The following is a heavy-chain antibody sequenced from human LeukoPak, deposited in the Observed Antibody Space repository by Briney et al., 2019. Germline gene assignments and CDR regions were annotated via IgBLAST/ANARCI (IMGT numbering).Heavy chain of an antibody. CDR1: GYTFTSYY. D-gene: IGHD1-26*01. CDR2: INPSGGST. Sequence: ASVKVSCKASGYTFTSYYMHWVRQAPGQGLEWVGIINPSGGSTSYAQKFQGRVTMTRDTSTSTVYMELSSLRSEDTAVYYCARQTSGSYVFDAFDIWGQGTMVTVSS. V-gene: IGHV1-46*01. J-gene: IGHJ3*02. CDR3: ARQTSGSYVFDAFDI.